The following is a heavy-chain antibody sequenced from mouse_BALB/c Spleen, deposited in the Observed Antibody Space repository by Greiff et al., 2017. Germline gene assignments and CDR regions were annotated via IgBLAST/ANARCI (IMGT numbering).Heavy chain of an antibody. CDR1: GYAFSSYW. J-gene: IGHJ4*01. Sequence: VQLQQSGAELVRPGSSVKISCKASGYAFSSYWMNWVKQRPGQGLEWIGQIYPGDGDTNYNGKFKGKATLTADKSSSTAYIQLSILTSEDSAVYFCARSGGNVYYYAMDDWGQGTSVTVSS. CDR3: ARSGGNVYYYAMDD. CDR2: IYPGDGDT. V-gene: IGHV1-80*01. D-gene: IGHD1-1*02.